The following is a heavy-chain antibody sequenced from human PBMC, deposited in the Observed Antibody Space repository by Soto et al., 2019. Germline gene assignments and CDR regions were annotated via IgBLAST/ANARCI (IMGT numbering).Heavy chain of an antibody. Sequence: QVQLVESGGGVVQPGRSLRLSCAASGFTFSSYGMHWVRQAPGKGPEWVAVIWYDGSNKYYVDSVKGRFTISRDNSKNTLYLQMNSLRAEDTAVYYCARSSTGTQDYWGQGTLVTVSS. CDR3: ARSSTGTQDY. D-gene: IGHD1-1*01. CDR1: GFTFSSYG. V-gene: IGHV3-33*01. CDR2: IWYDGSNK. J-gene: IGHJ4*02.